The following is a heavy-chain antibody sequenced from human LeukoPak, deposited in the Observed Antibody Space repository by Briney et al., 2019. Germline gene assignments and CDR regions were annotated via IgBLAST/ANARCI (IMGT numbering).Heavy chain of an antibody. V-gene: IGHV3-23*01. CDR2: ISGSGGST. D-gene: IGHD3-10*01. CDR3: AKYRIGEFGIDY. J-gene: IGHJ4*02. Sequence: GGSLRLSCAASGFTFSSYAMSWVRQAPGKGLEWVSTISGSGGSTYYADSVKGRFAISRDNSKNTLYLQMNSLRAEDTAVYYCAKYRIGEFGIDYWGQGTLVTVSS. CDR1: GFTFSSYA.